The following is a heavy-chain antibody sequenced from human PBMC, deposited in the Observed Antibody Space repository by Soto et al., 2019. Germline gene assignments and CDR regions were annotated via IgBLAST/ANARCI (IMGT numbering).Heavy chain of an antibody. CDR2: ISSSSSYT. V-gene: IGHV3-11*05. Sequence: PGGSLRLSCAASGFTFSDYYMSWIRQAPGKGLEWVSYISSSSSYTNYADSVKGRFTISRDNAKNSLYLQMNSLRAEDTAVYYCAKDLRYSSSWYYFDYWGQGTLVTVSS. J-gene: IGHJ4*02. D-gene: IGHD6-13*01. CDR1: GFTFSDYY. CDR3: AKDLRYSSSWYYFDY.